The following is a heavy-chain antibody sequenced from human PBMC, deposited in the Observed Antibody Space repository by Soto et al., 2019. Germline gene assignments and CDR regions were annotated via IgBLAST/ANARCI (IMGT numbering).Heavy chain of an antibody. D-gene: IGHD3-9*01. CDR1: GGSISSSSYY. V-gene: IGHV4-39*01. Sequence: SETLSLTCTVSGGSISSSSYYWGWIRQPPGKGLEWIGSIYYSGSTYYNPSLKSRVTISVDTSKNQFSLKLSSVTAADTAVYYCARTDKGYYGMDVWGQGTTVTVSS. J-gene: IGHJ6*02. CDR3: ARTDKGYYGMDV. CDR2: IYYSGST.